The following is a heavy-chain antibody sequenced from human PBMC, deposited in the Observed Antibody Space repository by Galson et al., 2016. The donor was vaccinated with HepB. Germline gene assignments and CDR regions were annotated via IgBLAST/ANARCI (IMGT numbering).Heavy chain of an antibody. Sequence: SVKVSCKASGYRFPTYGISWVRQAPGQGLEWLGWISANRGDTIYAQKFQDRVTMTRDTSASTVYMDLRSLRSDDTAVYYCARDVQFRFDYWGQGTLVTVSS. CDR1: GYRFPTYG. J-gene: IGHJ4*02. D-gene: IGHD4-11*01. CDR3: ARDVQFRFDY. V-gene: IGHV1-18*04. CDR2: ISANRGDT.